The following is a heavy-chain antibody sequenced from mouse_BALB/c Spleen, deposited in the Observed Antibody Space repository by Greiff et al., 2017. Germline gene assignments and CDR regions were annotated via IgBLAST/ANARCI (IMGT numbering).Heavy chain of an antibody. CDR1: GYTFTSYY. D-gene: IGHD1-1*01. CDR2: INPSNGGT. J-gene: IGHJ2*01. Sequence: VQLQQSGAELVKPGASVKLSCKASGYTFTSYYMYWVKQRPGQGLEWIGEINPSNGGTNFNEKFKSKATLTVDKSSSTAYMQLSSLTSEDSAVYCCTILYYGSGYWGQGTTLTVSS. V-gene: IGHV1S81*02. CDR3: TILYYGSGY.